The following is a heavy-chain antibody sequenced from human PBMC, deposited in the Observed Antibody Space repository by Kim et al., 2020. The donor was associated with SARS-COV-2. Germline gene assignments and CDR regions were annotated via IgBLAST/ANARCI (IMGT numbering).Heavy chain of an antibody. CDR1: GGSISSGGYS. D-gene: IGHD4-17*01. CDR3: ARGDYEDPFDI. CDR2: IYHSGST. Sequence: SETLSLTCAVSGGSISSGGYSWSWIRQPPGKGLEWIGYIYHSGSTYYNPSLKSRVTISVDRSKNQFSLKLSSVTAADTAVYYCARGDYEDPFDIWGQGTMVTVSS. J-gene: IGHJ3*02. V-gene: IGHV4-30-2*01.